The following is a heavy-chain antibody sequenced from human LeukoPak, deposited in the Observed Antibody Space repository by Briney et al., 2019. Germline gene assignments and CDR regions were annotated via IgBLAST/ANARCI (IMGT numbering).Heavy chain of an antibody. Sequence: ASVKVSCKASGYTFTGYYMHWVRQAPGQGLEWMGWINPNSGGTNYAQKFQGRVTMTRDTSISTAYMELSRLRSDDTAVYYCASSTRVFGVVITFDYWGQGTLVTVPS. CDR1: GYTFTGYY. D-gene: IGHD3-3*01. J-gene: IGHJ4*02. V-gene: IGHV1-2*02. CDR2: INPNSGGT. CDR3: ASSTRVFGVVITFDY.